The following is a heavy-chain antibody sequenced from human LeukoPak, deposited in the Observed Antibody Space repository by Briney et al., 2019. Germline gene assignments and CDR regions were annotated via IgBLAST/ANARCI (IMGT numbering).Heavy chain of an antibody. J-gene: IGHJ5*02. CDR1: GFTVSSNS. CDR2: IYSDNT. V-gene: IGHV3-53*01. Sequence: GGTLRLSCTVSGFTVSSNSMSWVRQAPGKGLEWVSFIYSDNTHYSDSVKGRFTISRDNAKNSLYLQMNSLRAEDTAVDYCAKTMIRGVTDVNPWGQGTLVTVSS. CDR3: AKTMIRGVTDVNP. D-gene: IGHD3-10*01.